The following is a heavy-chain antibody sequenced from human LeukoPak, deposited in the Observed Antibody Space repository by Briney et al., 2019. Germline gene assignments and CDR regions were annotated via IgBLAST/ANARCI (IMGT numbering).Heavy chain of an antibody. CDR1: GYSFTSYW. CDR2: IYPGDSDT. D-gene: IGHD3-10*01. V-gene: IGHV5-51*01. J-gene: IGHJ6*02. CDR3: ALWFGELLYPYYYGMDV. Sequence: GESLKISCKGSGYSFTSYWIGWVRQMPGKGLEWVGIIYPGDSDTRYSPSFQGQVTISADKSISTAYLQWSSLKASDTAMYYCALWFGELLYPYYYGMDVWGQGTTVTVSS.